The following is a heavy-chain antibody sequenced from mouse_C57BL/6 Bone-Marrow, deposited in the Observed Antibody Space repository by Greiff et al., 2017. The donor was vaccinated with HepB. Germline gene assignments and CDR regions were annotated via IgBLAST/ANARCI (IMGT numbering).Heavy chain of an antibody. CDR2: IWTGGGT. CDR1: GFSLTSYA. CDR3: ARNYPPDGYYYLDY. J-gene: IGHJ2*01. V-gene: IGHV2-9-1*01. Sequence: VQLQQSGPGLVAPSQSLSITCTVSGFSLTSYAISWVRQPPGKGLEWLGVIWTGGGTNYNSALKSRLSISKDNSKSQVFLKMNSLQTDDTARYYCARNYPPDGYYYLDYWGQGTTLTVSS. D-gene: IGHD2-3*01.